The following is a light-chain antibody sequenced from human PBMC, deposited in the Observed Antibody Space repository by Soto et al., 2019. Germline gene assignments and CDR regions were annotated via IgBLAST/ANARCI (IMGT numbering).Light chain of an antibody. CDR1: QSIIT. Sequence: EFELTQSPGTLSLSPGERATLSCRASQSIITLAWYKQKTGRAPRLLIFGVSTRATGSPDRFSGGGSGTDFTPPTNSLVPEDFAVYYCQEYGRLPLTFGGGTKVEIK. J-gene: IGKJ4*01. CDR2: GVS. V-gene: IGKV3-20*01. CDR3: QEYGRLPLT.